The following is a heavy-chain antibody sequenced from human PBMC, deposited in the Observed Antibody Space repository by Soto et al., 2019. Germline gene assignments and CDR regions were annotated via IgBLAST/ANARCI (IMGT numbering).Heavy chain of an antibody. CDR2: INAGNGNT. D-gene: IGHD6-13*01. J-gene: IGHJ6*02. V-gene: IGHV1-3*01. CDR3: ARGIAAAGRYYYYGMDV. CDR1: GYTFTSYA. Sequence: ASVKVSCKASGYTFTSYAMHWVRQAPGQRLEWTGWINAGNGNTKYSQKFQGRVTITRDTSASTAYMELSSLRSEDTAVYYCARGIAAAGRYYYYGMDVWGQGTTVTVSS.